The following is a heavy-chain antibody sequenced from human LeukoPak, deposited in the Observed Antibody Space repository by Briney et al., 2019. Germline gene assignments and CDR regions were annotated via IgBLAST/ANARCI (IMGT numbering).Heavy chain of an antibody. J-gene: IGHJ4*02. CDR1: GDSISRYY. V-gene: IGHV4-59*01. Sequence: SETLSLTCSVSGDSISRYYWSWIRQPPGKGLEWIGYIFHSGTTNYNASLKSRVTISIDTSKNQFSLKVSSVTAADTAVYYCARDYARFGIYYFDYWGQGTQVTVSS. CDR3: ARDYARFGIYYFDY. CDR2: IFHSGTT. D-gene: IGHD3-10*01.